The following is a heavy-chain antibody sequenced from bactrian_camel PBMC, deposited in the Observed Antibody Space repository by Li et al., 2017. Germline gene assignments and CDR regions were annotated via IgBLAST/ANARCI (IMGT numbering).Heavy chain of an antibody. CDR3: ATGVYCANVLSPSEYDT. CDR1: GFTFSSYF. Sequence: HVQLVESGGGSVQAGGPVRLSCAASGFTFSSYFMSWVRQAPGKEREGVAYLATNGGTDYTYAVAGRFTISKDNAKDTLYLQMDSLKPDDTAMYYCATGVYCANVLSPSEYDTWGQGTQVTVS. CDR2: LATNGGT. J-gene: IGHJ4*01. V-gene: IGHV3-2*01. D-gene: IGHD3*01.